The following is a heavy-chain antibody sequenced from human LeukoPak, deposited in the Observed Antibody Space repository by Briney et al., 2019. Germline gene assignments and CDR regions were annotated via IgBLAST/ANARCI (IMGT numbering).Heavy chain of an antibody. CDR2: INAGNGNT. D-gene: IGHD3-22*01. CDR3: ARDLDSSGYYRDAFEI. J-gene: IGHJ3*02. V-gene: IGHV1-3*01. CDR1: GYTFTSYA. Sequence: GASVKVSCKASGYTFTSYAMHWVRQAPGQRLEWMGWINAGNGNTKYSQKFQGRVTITRDTSASTAYMELSSLRSEDTAVYYCARDLDSSGYYRDAFEIWGQGTMVTVSS.